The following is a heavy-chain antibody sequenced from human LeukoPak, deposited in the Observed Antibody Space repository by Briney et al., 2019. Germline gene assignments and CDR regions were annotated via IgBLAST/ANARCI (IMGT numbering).Heavy chain of an antibody. CDR2: IYYSGSA. J-gene: IGHJ3*02. CDR3: ARGDYVWGSYRYSNAFDI. D-gene: IGHD3-16*02. V-gene: IGHV4-59*01. CDR1: GGSISSYY. Sequence: CTXSGGSISSYYXSWIRQPPGKGLEWIGYIYYSGSANYNPSLKRRVTISVETYKKQFSLKLSSATAADTAVYYCARGDYVWGSYRYSNAFDIWGQGTMVTVSS.